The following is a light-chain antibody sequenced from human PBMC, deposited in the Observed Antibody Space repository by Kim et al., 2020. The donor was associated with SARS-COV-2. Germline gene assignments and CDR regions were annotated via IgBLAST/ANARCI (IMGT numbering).Light chain of an antibody. V-gene: IGKV1-9*01. J-gene: IGKJ4*01. CDR2: AAS. CDR1: QGLSTY. Sequence: SFVEVLFTITCRPLQGLSTYLPCFHQKPRKAPQLLFYAASTLQIGVPSSFCGSGSGTHFTLTISILHPEDFPTYSCQQLNSYPLTFAGGPKLDIK. CDR3: QQLNSYPLT.